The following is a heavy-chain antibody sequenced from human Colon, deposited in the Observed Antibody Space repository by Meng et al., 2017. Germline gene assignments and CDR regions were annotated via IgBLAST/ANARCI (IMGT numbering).Heavy chain of an antibody. CDR3: ARSPYSGSALPFFDY. Sequence: QVQLQESGPGLLKPSGTLSLTCTVSGGSISSNYWWSWVRQPPGKGLEWIGEIYHSGRTNYNPSVKSRVSMSVDKSQNHFSLRLSSVTAADTAVYYCARSPYSGSALPFFDYWGQGSLVTVSS. J-gene: IGHJ4*02. CDR2: IYHSGRT. D-gene: IGHD1-26*01. CDR1: GGSISSNYW. V-gene: IGHV4-4*02.